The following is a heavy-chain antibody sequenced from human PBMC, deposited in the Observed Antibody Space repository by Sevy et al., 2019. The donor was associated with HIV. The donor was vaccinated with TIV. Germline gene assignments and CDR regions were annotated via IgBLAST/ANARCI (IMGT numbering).Heavy chain of an antibody. CDR1: GFDFSIYS. CDR3: AREGCTKPHDY. Sequence: GGSLRLSCAASGFDFSIYSMSWVRQAPGKGLEWVSTLSFGCGKINYADSVKGRFTISRDNSKSSVYLQMSNMRVEDTAVYYCAREGCTKPHDYWGQGTLVTVSS. V-gene: IGHV3-23*01. J-gene: IGHJ4*02. CDR2: LSFGCGKI. D-gene: IGHD2-8*01.